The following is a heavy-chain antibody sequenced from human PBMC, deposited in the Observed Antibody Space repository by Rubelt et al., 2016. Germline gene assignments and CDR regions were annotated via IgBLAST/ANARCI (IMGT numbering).Heavy chain of an antibody. CDR1: GGSISSSSYY. CDR2: IYYSGST. D-gene: IGHD3-10*01. V-gene: IGHV4-39*01. J-gene: IGHJ5*02. CDR3: ARNGRLRGVICNWFDP. Sequence: GPGLVKPSETLSLTCTVSGGSISSSSYYWGWIRQPPGKGLEWIGSIYYSGSTYYNPSLKSRVTISVDTSKNQFSLKLSSVTAADTAVYYCARNGRLRGVICNWFDPWGQGTLVTVSS.